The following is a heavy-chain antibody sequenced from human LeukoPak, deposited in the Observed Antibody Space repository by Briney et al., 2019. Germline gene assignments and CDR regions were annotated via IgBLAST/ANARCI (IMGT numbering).Heavy chain of an antibody. D-gene: IGHD1-14*01. V-gene: IGHV3-30*04. CDR2: ISYDGSNK. J-gene: IGHJ4*02. CDR3: ARPRPAFDY. CDR1: GFTFSTFA. Sequence: GGSLRLSCAASGFTFSTFAMIWVRQPPGKGLEWVAVISYDGSNKYYADSVKGRFTISRDNSKNTLYLQMNSLRAEDTAVYYCARPRPAFDYWGQGTLVTVSS.